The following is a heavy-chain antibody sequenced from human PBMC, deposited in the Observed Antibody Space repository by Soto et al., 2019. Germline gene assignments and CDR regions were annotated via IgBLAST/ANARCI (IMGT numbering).Heavy chain of an antibody. D-gene: IGHD2-2*01. CDR3: ARTKTSSTSFHVGY. Sequence: QVQLQESGPGLVKPSQTLSLTCTVSGGSISSGDYYWTWIRQHPGKGLEWIGYFYYSGSTKHNPSLKSRITISVDTSKNQFSLKLNSVTAADTAVYYCARTKTSSTSFHVGYWGQGTQVTVSS. CDR1: GGSISSGDYY. CDR2: FYYSGST. J-gene: IGHJ4*02. V-gene: IGHV4-31*03.